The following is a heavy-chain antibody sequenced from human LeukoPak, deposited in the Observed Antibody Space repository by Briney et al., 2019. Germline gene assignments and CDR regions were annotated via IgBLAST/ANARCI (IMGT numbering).Heavy chain of an antibody. V-gene: IGHV3-23*01. D-gene: IGHD3-10*01. CDR3: ARGLLRGIEAFDI. Sequence: QAGGSLRLSCAASGFTFSSYAMSWVRQAPGKGLEWVSAISGSGGSTYYADSVKGRFTISRDNSKNTLYLQMNSLRAEDTAVYYCARGLLRGIEAFDIWGQGTMVTVSS. CDR1: GFTFSSYA. J-gene: IGHJ3*02. CDR2: ISGSGGST.